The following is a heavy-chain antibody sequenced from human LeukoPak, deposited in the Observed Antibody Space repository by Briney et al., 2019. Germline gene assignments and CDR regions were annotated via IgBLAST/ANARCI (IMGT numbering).Heavy chain of an antibody. CDR2: IYYSGST. D-gene: IGHD4-17*01. Sequence: SGTLSLTCAVSGDYISSNNWWSWVRQPPGKGLEWIGYIYYSGSTNYNPSLKSRVTISVDTSKNQFSLKLSSVTAADTAVYYCARDNYGPDAFDIWGQGTMVTVSS. J-gene: IGHJ3*02. V-gene: IGHV4-4*02. CDR3: ARDNYGPDAFDI. CDR1: GDYISSNNW.